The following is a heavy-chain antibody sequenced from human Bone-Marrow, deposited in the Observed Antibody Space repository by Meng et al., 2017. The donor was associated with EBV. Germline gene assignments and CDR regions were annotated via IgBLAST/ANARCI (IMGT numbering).Heavy chain of an antibody. V-gene: IGHV1-69*01. CDR2: LIPMSGAP. D-gene: IGHD3-10*01. CDR1: GGTFNSDA. Sequence: QVQGVQYGWEVKKPGFSVKFPCWTSGGTFNSDAVSWVRQAPGQGLEWMGGLIPMSGAPHYAQKFQGRVTITADESTSTHYMDLSNLRSDDTAMYYCASESGRGFTPDYWGQGTLVTVSS. CDR3: ASESGRGFTPDY. J-gene: IGHJ4*02.